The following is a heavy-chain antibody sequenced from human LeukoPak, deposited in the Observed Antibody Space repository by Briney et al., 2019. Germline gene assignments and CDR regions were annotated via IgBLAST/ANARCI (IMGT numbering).Heavy chain of an antibody. Sequence: SETLSLTCTVSGGSISSYYWSWIRQPAGKGLERIGRFYTSGSTNNNPSLKSRVSISVDKSKNQFSLKLSSVTAADTAVYYCARGADGREVRWFDSGGQGTLVTVSS. CDR1: GGSISSYY. V-gene: IGHV4-4*07. CDR2: FYTSGST. CDR3: ARGADGREVRWFDS. J-gene: IGHJ5*01. D-gene: IGHD3-10*01.